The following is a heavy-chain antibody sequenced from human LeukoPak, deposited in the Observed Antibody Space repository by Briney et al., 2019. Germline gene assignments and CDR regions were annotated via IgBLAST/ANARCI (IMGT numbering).Heavy chain of an antibody. Sequence: ASVKVSCKASGYTFTSYGISWVRQAPGQGLEWMGWISAYNDNTNYTQKLQGRVTMTTDTSTSTAYMELRSLRSDDTAVYYCARDWVSLHGYYYGMDVWGQGTTVTVSS. J-gene: IGHJ6*02. D-gene: IGHD5/OR15-5a*01. CDR3: ARDWVSLHGYYYGMDV. V-gene: IGHV1-18*01. CDR1: GYTFTSYG. CDR2: ISAYNDNT.